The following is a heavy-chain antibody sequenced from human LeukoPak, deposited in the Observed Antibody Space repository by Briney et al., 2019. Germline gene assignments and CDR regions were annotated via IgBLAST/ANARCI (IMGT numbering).Heavy chain of an antibody. V-gene: IGHV4-39*07. CDR1: GGSISSSSYY. CDR3: ARGRPYYDFWSGYYSTARVGYYYYMDV. J-gene: IGHJ6*03. CDR2: IYYSGST. Sequence: SETLSLTCAVSGGSISSSSYYWGWIRQPPGKGLEWIGSIYYSGSTYYNPSLKSRVTISVDTSKNQFSLKLSSVTAADTAVYYCARGRPYYDFWSGYYSTARVGYYYYMDVWGKGTTVTVSS. D-gene: IGHD3-3*01.